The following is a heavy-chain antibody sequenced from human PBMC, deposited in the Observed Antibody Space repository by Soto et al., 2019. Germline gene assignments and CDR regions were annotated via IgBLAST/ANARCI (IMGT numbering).Heavy chain of an antibody. CDR3: AMGRGWYLSAFDT. D-gene: IGHD6-19*01. J-gene: IGHJ3*02. V-gene: IGHV4-34*01. CDR1: GGSFSGYY. Sequence: SETLSLTCAVYGGSFSGYYWSWIRQPPRKGLEWIGEINHSGSTNYNPSLKSRVTISVDTSKNQFSLKLSSVTAADTAVYYCAMGRGWYLSAFDTWGQGTMVT. CDR2: INHSGST.